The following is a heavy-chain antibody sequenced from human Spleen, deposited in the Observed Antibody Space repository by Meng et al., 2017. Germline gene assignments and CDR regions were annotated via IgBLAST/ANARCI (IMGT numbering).Heavy chain of an antibody. J-gene: IGHJ3*02. CDR3: TTDPLGYCSTGVCHRPLHI. CDR2: IKSKPDGETI. CDR1: GFTFSNAY. D-gene: IGHD2-8*01. Sequence: GESLKISCEGSGFTFSNAYMTWVRQVPGKRLEWVGRIKSKPDGETIDYAAPVKGRFTISRDDSKNTVYLQMMSLKTEDTAVYYCTTDPLGYCSTGVCHRPLHIWGQGTMVTVSS. V-gene: IGHV3-15*01.